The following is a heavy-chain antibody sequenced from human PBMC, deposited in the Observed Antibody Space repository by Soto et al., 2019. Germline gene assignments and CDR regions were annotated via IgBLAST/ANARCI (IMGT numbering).Heavy chain of an antibody. CDR1: GYTLTELS. CDR3: ARGAAQYYDSSGYFDY. V-gene: IGHV1-24*01. J-gene: IGHJ4*02. CDR2: FDPEDGET. D-gene: IGHD3-22*01. Sequence: ASVKVSCKVSGYTLTELSMHWVRQAPGKGLEWMGGFDPEDGETIYAQKFQGRVTMTEDTSTDTAYMELNSLRAEDTAVYYCARGAAQYYDSSGYFDYWGQGTLVTVSS.